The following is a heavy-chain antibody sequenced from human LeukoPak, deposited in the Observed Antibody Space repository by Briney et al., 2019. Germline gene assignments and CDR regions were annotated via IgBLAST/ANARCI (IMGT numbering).Heavy chain of an antibody. CDR1: GFRFTTYG. V-gene: IGHV3-33*01. CDR3: ATGSGYYYGH. Sequence: GGSLRLSCATSGFRFTTYGMHWVRQAPGKGLEWVAVTYGDGTSKYYADSVKGRFTISKDNSKNTLYVQMNSLRAEDTAVYYCATGSGYYYGHWGQGTLVTVSS. CDR2: TYGDGTSK. D-gene: IGHD3-22*01. J-gene: IGHJ4*02.